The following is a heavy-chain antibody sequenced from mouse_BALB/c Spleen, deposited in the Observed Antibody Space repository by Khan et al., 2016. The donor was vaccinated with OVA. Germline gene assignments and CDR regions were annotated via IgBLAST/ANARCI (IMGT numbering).Heavy chain of an antibody. CDR3: ARGGGGDRFAY. V-gene: IGHV1S137*01. CDR2: VNTYYGDA. J-gene: IGHJ3*01. Sequence: VQLQESGAELVRPGVSVKISCKGSGYTFTDFTMHWVKQSHAKSLEWIGVVNTYYGDATYNQKFKGKATMTVDKSSTTAYMELARLTSEDSAIYCCARGGGGDRFAYWGQGTLVTVSA. CDR1: GYTFTDFT.